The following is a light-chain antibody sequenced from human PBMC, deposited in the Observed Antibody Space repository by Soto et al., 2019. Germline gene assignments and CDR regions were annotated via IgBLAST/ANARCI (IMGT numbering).Light chain of an antibody. Sequence: EIVMTQSPATLSVSPGERATLSCRASQSVNRNLAWYHQKPDQAPRLLIYGASTRATGIPARFSGSGSGTEFTLTISSLQSEDFAVYYCQQYNNWPATFGQGTKVDIK. CDR1: QSVNRN. CDR2: GAS. CDR3: QQYNNWPAT. V-gene: IGKV3-15*01. J-gene: IGKJ2*01.